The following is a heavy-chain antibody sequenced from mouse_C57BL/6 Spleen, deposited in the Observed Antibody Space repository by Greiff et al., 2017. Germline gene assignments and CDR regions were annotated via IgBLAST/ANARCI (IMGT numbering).Heavy chain of an antibody. Sequence: QVQLQQSDAELVKPGASVKISCKVSGYTFTDHTIHWMKQRPEQGLEWIGYIYPRDGSTKSNEKFKGKATLTADKSSSTAYMQLNSLTSEDAAVYFCARRKNDYDSYYFDDWGQGTTLTVSS. CDR3: ARRKNDYDSYYFDD. CDR2: IYPRDGST. CDR1: GYTFTDHT. J-gene: IGHJ2*01. D-gene: IGHD2-4*01. V-gene: IGHV1-78*01.